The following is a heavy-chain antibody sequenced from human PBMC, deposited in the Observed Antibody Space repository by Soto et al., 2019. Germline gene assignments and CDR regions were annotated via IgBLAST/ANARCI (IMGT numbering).Heavy chain of an antibody. J-gene: IGHJ6*02. V-gene: IGHV2-26*01. CDR2: IFSDAER. CDR3: VRMNADSYQFYYAMDV. Sequence: QVTLKESGPVLVKQTDTLTLTCTVSGLSLTTGRMGVSWIRQPPGKALEWLAHIFSDAERSYSTSMQSRLTSSKDTSGSPVVLSMTNVDPVDTGTYYCVRMNADSYQFYYAMDVWGHGTTVTVSS. D-gene: IGHD2-2*01. CDR1: GLSLTTGRMG.